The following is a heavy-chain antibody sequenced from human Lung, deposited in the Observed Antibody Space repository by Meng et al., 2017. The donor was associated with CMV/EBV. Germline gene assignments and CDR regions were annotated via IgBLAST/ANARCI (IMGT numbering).Heavy chain of an antibody. CDR2: VSAYNVNT. CDR1: YG. D-gene: IGHD1-26*01. Sequence: YGLNSLRQAPGQGLEWMGLVSAYNVNTHYTQTLQGRVTMTTDTSTSTSYMELMSLRSDDPAVYYWAIDRDDSGSRLEFCSDSWGQGTLVTVSS. CDR3: AIDRDDSGSRLEFCSDS. J-gene: IGHJ4*02. V-gene: IGHV1-18*04.